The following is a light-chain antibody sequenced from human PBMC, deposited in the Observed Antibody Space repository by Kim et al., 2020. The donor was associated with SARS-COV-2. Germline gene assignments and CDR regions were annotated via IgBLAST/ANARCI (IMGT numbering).Light chain of an antibody. CDR3: SSNTRDKTLL. Sequence: QSALAQPASVSGSPGQSITISCSGTSNDIGYYDFVSWYQQHPGTAPKLIIFEVTKRPSGVSNRFSGSKSGNTASLTISGLQAADEADYYCSSNTRDKTLLFGTGTKVTVL. CDR2: EVT. CDR1: SNDIGYYDF. V-gene: IGLV2-14*01. J-gene: IGLJ1*01.